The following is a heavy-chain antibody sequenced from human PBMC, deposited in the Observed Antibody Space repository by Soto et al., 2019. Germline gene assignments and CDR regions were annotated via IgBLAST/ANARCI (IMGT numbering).Heavy chain of an antibody. Sequence: QVHLVQSGAEVKKPGASVKVSCQASGYAFTTYGITWVRQAPGQGLEWMGWISAHNVNTNYAQKLQGRVTVTRDTPTSTAYMELRRLRYDDTAVYYCARGRYGDYWGQGALVTVSS. D-gene: IGHD1-1*01. CDR2: ISAHNVNT. CDR3: ARGRYGDY. V-gene: IGHV1-18*01. CDR1: GYAFTTYG. J-gene: IGHJ4*02.